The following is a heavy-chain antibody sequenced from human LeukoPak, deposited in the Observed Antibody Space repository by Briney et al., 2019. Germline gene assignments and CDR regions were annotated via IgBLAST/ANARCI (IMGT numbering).Heavy chain of an antibody. Sequence: PGGSLRLSCAASGFTFSSYAMSWVRQAPGKGLEWVSVISDSGGSTYYAHSVKGRFTISRDNSKNTLHLQMNSMRAEDTAVYYCARDRGLWGSSSDNYWGQGTLVTVSS. CDR2: ISDSGGST. CDR3: ARDRGLWGSSSDNY. CDR1: GFTFSSYA. J-gene: IGHJ4*02. D-gene: IGHD6-6*01. V-gene: IGHV3-23*01.